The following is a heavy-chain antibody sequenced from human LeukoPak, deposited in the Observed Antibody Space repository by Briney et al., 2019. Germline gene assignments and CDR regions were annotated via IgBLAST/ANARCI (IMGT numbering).Heavy chain of an antibody. CDR2: IKQDGSEK. CDR3: ARVNHVVVVVAATPGSAFDI. D-gene: IGHD2-15*01. Sequence: GGCLTLACAAFEFTVSSVWMRWVRQAPGRWLEWVANIKQDGSEKYYVDSVKGTISRDNAKNSLYLQMNSLRAEDTAVYYCARVNHVVVVVAATPGSAFDIWGQGTMVTVSS. J-gene: IGHJ3*02. CDR1: EFTVSSVW. V-gene: IGHV3-7*03.